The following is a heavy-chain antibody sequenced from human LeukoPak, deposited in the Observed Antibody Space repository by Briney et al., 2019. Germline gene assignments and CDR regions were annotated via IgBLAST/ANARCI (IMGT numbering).Heavy chain of an antibody. CDR1: GFTFSSYG. J-gene: IGHJ6*03. CDR3: ARDNYDETTRYYYYYYYMDV. V-gene: IGHV3-33*01. Sequence: GGSLRLSCAASGFTFSSYGMHWVRQAPGKGLEGVAVIWYDGSNKNYADSVKGRFTISRDNSKNTVYLQMNSLRAEDTAVYYCARDNYDETTRYYYYYYYMDVWGKGTTVTVSS. D-gene: IGHD3-3*01. CDR2: IWYDGSNK.